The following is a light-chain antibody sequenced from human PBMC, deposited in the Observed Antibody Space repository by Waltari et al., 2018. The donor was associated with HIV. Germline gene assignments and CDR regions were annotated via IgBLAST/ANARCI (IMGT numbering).Light chain of an antibody. Sequence: QSALTQPASVSGSPGQSITLSCTATSSHVGGYNYVSWYQQHPGKAPKLMIYDVSNRPSGVSNRFSGSKSGNTASLTISGLQAEDEADYYCSSYTSSNTLPYVFGTGTKVTVL. CDR1: SSHVGGYNY. CDR3: SSYTSSNTLPYV. J-gene: IGLJ1*01. V-gene: IGLV2-14*03. CDR2: DVS.